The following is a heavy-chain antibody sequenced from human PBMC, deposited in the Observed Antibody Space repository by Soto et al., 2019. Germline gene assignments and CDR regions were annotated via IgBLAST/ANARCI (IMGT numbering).Heavy chain of an antibody. V-gene: IGHV3-9*01. J-gene: IGHJ4*02. Sequence: EVQLVESGGGLVQPGSSLRLSCAASGFNFNDFAMHCVRQAPGKGLEWVSAISWTSVTFDYADSVKGRFTISRDNAKNSLYLQMNSLRAEDTAFYYCAKDHDEDFGYDLDYFDSWGQGTLVTVSS. D-gene: IGHD5-12*01. CDR1: GFNFNDFA. CDR2: ISWTSVTF. CDR3: AKDHDEDFGYDLDYFDS.